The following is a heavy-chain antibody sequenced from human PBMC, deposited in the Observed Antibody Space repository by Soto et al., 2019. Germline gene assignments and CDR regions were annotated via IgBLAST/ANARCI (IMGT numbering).Heavy chain of an antibody. CDR1: GGSISSSSYY. V-gene: IGHV4-39*01. J-gene: IGHJ4*02. CDR3: ARGPPIIYYEGSGYYYYDY. CDR2: IYYSGGT. D-gene: IGHD3-22*01. Sequence: PSETLPLTCTVSGGSISSSSYYWGWIRQPPGKGLEWIGSIYYSGGTRYNPSFESRVTISVDTSKKQFSLNLNSVTAADTAVYYCARGPPIIYYEGSGYYYYDYWGLGTLVTVSS.